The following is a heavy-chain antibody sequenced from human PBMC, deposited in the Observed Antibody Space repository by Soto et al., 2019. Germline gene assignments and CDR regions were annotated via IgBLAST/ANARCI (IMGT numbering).Heavy chain of an antibody. V-gene: IGHV4-30-4*01. CDR2: IYYSGST. D-gene: IGHD3-3*01. Sequence: QVQLQESGPGLVKPSQTLSLTCTVSGGSISTGDYYWSWIRQPPGKGLEWIGYIYYSGSTYYNPSLKSRVTISVDTSKNPFPLKLSSVTAADTAVYYCARVTPSYYDFWSGDAFDIWGQGTMVTVSS. J-gene: IGHJ3*02. CDR1: GGSISTGDYY. CDR3: ARVTPSYYDFWSGDAFDI.